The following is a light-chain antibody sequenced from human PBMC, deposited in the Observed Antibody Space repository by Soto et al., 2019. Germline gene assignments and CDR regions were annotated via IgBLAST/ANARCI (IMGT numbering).Light chain of an antibody. J-gene: IGKJ4*01. CDR3: QQANSFPLT. CDR1: QGISSW. CDR2: AAS. V-gene: IGKV1D-12*01. Sequence: DIQMTQSPSSVSASVGDRVTITCRASQGISSWLAWDQQKPGKAPKLLLYAASILQSGAPSRSRGSGSGTDFTLPISSLQPEDFATYYCQQANSFPLTFGGGTKVEIK.